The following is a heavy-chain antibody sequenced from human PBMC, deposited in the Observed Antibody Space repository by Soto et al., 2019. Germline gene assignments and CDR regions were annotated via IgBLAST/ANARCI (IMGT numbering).Heavy chain of an antibody. J-gene: IGHJ6*02. CDR2: IFHSGST. Sequence: QVQLQESGPGLVKPSQTLSLTCTVSGGSINSGDYYWTWVRQPPGKGLEWIGNIFHSGSTYYTPSLQSRVTISLDTSKNHFSLKLSSVTPADTAVYYCARDRYYGSGTYYNFYSGMDVWGQG. D-gene: IGHD3-10*01. CDR1: GGSINSGDYY. CDR3: ARDRYYGSGTYYNFYSGMDV. V-gene: IGHV4-30-4*01.